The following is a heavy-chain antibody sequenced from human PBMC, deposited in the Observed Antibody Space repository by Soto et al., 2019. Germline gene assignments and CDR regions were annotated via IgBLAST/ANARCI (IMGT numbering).Heavy chain of an antibody. CDR3: SHLRDGNFDY. V-gene: IGHV2-5*02. CDR2: LYWDDDE. Sequence: QITLKESGPTLVKPTQPLTLTCTFSGFSLSTRGVGVGWIRQPPGQTLEWLALLYWDDDERYSPSLKSRLTITKDTSKNQVVLTMTNMDPVDTGTYYCSHLRDGNFDYWGQGSLVTVSS. CDR1: GFSLSTRGVG. D-gene: IGHD2-21*02. J-gene: IGHJ4*02.